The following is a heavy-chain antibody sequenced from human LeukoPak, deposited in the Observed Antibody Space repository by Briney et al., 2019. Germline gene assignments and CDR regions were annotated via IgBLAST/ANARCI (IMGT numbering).Heavy chain of an antibody. Sequence: GGSLRLSCAASGFTVSSNYMSWVRQAPGKGLEWVSVIYSGGSTYYADSVKGRFTISRDNSKNTLYLQMNSLRAEDTAVYYCARRYSGGYEPPYYYYGMDVWGQGTTVTVSS. CDR1: GFTVSSNY. D-gene: IGHD5-12*01. V-gene: IGHV3-53*05. CDR3: ARRYSGGYEPPYYYYGMDV. J-gene: IGHJ6*02. CDR2: IYSGGST.